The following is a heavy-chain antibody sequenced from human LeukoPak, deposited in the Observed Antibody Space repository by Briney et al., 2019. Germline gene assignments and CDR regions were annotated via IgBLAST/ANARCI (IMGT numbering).Heavy chain of an antibody. CDR2: IFYSGST. CDR3: ARVPLGITHFDY. J-gene: IGHJ4*02. CDR1: GGSVSSGSYY. V-gene: IGHV4-61*01. D-gene: IGHD7-27*01. Sequence: SETLSLTCTVSGGSVSSGSYYWSWIRQPPGRGLEWIGYIFYSGSTNYNPSLKSRVTISVDTTKNQFSLKLSSVTAADTAVYYCARVPLGITHFDYWCQGTLVTVSS.